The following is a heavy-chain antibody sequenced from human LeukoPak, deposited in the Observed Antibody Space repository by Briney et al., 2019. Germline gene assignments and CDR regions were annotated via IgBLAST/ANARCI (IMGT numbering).Heavy chain of an antibody. CDR2: FDPEDGET. J-gene: IGHJ4*02. D-gene: IGHD1-26*01. CDR1: GYTLTELS. CDR3: ATESGSSHPFDY. V-gene: IGHV1-24*01. Sequence: ASVTVSCKVSGYTLTELSMHWVRQAHGKVLEWMGGFDPEDGETIYAQKFQGRVTMTEDTSTDTAYMELSSLRSEDTAVYYCATESGSSHPFDYWGQGTLVTVSS.